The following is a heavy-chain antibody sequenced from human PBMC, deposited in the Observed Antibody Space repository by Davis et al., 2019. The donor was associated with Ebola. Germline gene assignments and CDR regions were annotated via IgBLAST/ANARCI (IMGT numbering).Heavy chain of an antibody. CDR2: IWYDGSNK. J-gene: IGHJ6*02. D-gene: IGHD6-13*01. CDR3: ARETQPYYYYYGMDV. Sequence: GESLKISCAASGFTFSSYGMRWVRQAPGKGLEWVAVIWYDGSNKYYADSVKGRFTISRDNSKNTLYLQMNSLRAEDTAVYYCARETQPYYYYYGMDVWGQGTTVTVSS. V-gene: IGHV3-33*01. CDR1: GFTFSSYG.